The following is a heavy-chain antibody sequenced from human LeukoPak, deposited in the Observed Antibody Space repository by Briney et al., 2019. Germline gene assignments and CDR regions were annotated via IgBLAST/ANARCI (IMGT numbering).Heavy chain of an antibody. Sequence: PSETLSLTCGVSGVSISSNYAWSWVRQPPGKGLEWIGEIYYSGRSSYNPSLKSRATMSVDKSKNQFSLTLNSVTAADTAVYYCARGGYWAFDYWGQGALVIVSS. CDR2: IYYSGRS. J-gene: IGHJ4*02. D-gene: IGHD2-8*02. CDR3: ARGGYWAFDY. V-gene: IGHV4-4*02. CDR1: GVSISSNYA.